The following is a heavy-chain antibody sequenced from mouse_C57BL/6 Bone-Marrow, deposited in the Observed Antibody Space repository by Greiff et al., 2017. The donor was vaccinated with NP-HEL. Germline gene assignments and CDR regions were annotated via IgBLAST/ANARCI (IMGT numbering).Heavy chain of an antibody. D-gene: IGHD1-1*01. V-gene: IGHV2-9-1*01. CDR3: ASYYYGSSYVSPYWYFDV. J-gene: IGHJ1*03. CDR1: GFSLTSYA. CDR2: IWTGGGT. Sequence: VQGVESGPGLVAPSQSLSITCTVSGFSLTSYAISWVRQPPGKGLEWLGVIWTGGGTNYNSALKSRLSISKDNSKSQVFLKMNSLQTDDTARYYCASYYYGSSYVSPYWYFDVWGTGTTVTVSS.